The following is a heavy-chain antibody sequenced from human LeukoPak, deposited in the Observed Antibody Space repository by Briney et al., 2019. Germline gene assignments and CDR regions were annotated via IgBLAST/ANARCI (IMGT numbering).Heavy chain of an antibody. CDR1: GYSISSGYY. Sequence: SETLSLTCAVSGYSISSGYYWGWIRQPPGKGLEWIGSIYHSGSTYYNPSLKSRVTISVDTSKNQFSLKLSSVTAADTAVYYCARSQDGYNYNYWGQGTLVTVSS. CDR3: ARSQDGYNYNY. CDR2: IYHSGST. J-gene: IGHJ4*02. V-gene: IGHV4-38-2*01. D-gene: IGHD5-24*01.